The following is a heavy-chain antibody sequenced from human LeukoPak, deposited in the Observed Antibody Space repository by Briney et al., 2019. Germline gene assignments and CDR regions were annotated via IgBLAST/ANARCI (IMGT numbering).Heavy chain of an antibody. D-gene: IGHD3-10*01. CDR3: AREGYYGSGSPPSLYFDY. V-gene: IGHV3-30-3*01. CDR1: GFTFRNYV. CDR2: TSSDLNVK. Sequence: GGSLRLSCAASGFTFRNYVIHWVRQAPGKGLEWVAVTSSDLNVKLYADSVKGRFTISRDNSRSTLYLQMNSLRPEDTAIFYCAREGYYGSGSPPSLYFDYWGQGTLVTVSS. J-gene: IGHJ4*02.